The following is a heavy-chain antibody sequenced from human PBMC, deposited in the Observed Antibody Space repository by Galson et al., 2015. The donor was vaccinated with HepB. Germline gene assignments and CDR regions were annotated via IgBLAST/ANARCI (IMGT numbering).Heavy chain of an antibody. CDR3: ARVWHFGVVTGPFGY. Sequence: SLRLSCAASGFTFSSYSMNWVRQAPGKGLEWVSSISSSSSYIYYADSVKGRFTISRDNAKNSLYLQMNSLRAEDTAVYYCARVWHFGVVTGPFGYWGQGTLVTVSS. D-gene: IGHD3-3*01. CDR2: ISSSSSYI. CDR1: GFTFSSYS. V-gene: IGHV3-21*01. J-gene: IGHJ4*02.